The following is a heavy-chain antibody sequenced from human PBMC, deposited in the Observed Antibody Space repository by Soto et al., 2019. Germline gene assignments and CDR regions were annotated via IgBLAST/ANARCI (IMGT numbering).Heavy chain of an antibody. V-gene: IGHV1-18*01. D-gene: IGHD3-16*01. CDR1: GYTFTTYG. CDR2: ISTYSGKT. J-gene: IGHJ4*02. CDR3: ARDPYLGDHQY. Sequence: QVQLVQSGGEVKKPGASVKVSCKTSGYTFTTYGISWVRQAPGQGLEWVGWISTYSGKTHYAQKFQGEVTMTTDTSTNTAYLELRSLRSEDTAVYFCARDPYLGDHQYWGQGTLVTVSS.